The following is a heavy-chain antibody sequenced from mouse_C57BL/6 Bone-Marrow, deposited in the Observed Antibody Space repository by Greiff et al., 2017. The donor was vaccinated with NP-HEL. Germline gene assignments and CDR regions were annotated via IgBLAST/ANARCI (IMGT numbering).Heavy chain of an antibody. J-gene: IGHJ3*01. V-gene: IGHV1-62-2*01. CDR2: FYPGSGSI. CDR1: GYTFTEYT. CDR3: ARHDARGGGFAY. D-gene: IGHD1-1*02. Sequence: VKVVESGAELVKPGASVKLSCKASGYTFTEYTIHWVKQRYGQGLEWIGWFYPGSGSIKYNEKFKDKATLTADKSSSTVYMELSRLTSEDSAVYFCARHDARGGGFAYWGQGTLVTVSA.